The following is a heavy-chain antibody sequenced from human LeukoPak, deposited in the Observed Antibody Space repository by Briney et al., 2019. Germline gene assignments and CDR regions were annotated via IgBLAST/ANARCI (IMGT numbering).Heavy chain of an antibody. Sequence: GGALRLPCAVSGFTFSNYWMSWVGQAPGKGLEWVANIKQEGSEKYFVDSVKGRFTISRDNAKNSLYLQMNSLRAEDTAVYYCARDPGYCSSTSCYPIFDYWGQGTLVTVSS. CDR1: GFTFSNYW. CDR3: ARDPGYCSSTSCYPIFDY. CDR2: IKQEGSEK. J-gene: IGHJ4*02. D-gene: IGHD2-2*01. V-gene: IGHV3-7*01.